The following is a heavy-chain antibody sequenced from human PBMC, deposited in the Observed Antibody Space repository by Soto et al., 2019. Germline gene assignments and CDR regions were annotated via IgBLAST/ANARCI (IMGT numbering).Heavy chain of an antibody. CDR3: GGAGSTMTARWDPPPIHY. V-gene: IGHV4-59*03. Sequence: SETLSLTCTVSGGSISSYYWGWIRQPPGRGLEWIGYLYYSGTTNYNPSLKSRLTMSVDTSKNQFSLRLTSVTAADTAVYYCGGAGSTMTARWDPPPIHYWGHGTLVTSPQ. D-gene: IGHD4-17*01. CDR2: LYYSGTT. CDR1: GGSISSYY. J-gene: IGHJ4*01.